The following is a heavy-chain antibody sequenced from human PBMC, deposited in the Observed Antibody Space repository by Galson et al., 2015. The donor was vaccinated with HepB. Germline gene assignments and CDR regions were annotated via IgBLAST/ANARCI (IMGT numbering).Heavy chain of an antibody. Sequence: SVKVSCKVSGYTLTELSMHWVRQAPGKGLEWMGWISAYNGNTNYAQKLQGRVTMTTDTSTSTAYMELRSLRSDDTAVYYCARLDIVARRGWFVPWGQGTLVTVSS. CDR1: GYTLTELS. CDR2: ISAYNGNT. CDR3: ARLDIVARRGWFVP. V-gene: IGHV1-18*01. D-gene: IGHD5-12*01. J-gene: IGHJ5*02.